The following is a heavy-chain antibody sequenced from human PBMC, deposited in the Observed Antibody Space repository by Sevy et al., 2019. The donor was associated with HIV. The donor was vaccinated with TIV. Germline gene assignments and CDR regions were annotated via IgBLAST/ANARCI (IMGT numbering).Heavy chain of an antibody. D-gene: IGHD2-2*01. V-gene: IGHV3-23*01. Sequence: GESLKISCAASGFTFSNYAMSWVRQAPGKGLEWVSTFSFGCGKINYADSVKGRFTISRDNSKNTLYLQMNSLRAEDTALYYGAREGCSKPHDYWGQGTLVTVSS. CDR3: AREGCSKPHDY. CDR2: FSFGCGKI. CDR1: GFTFSNYA. J-gene: IGHJ4*02.